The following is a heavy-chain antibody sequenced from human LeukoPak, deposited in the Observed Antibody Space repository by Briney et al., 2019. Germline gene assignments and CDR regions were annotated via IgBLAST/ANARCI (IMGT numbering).Heavy chain of an antibody. D-gene: IGHD3-22*01. J-gene: IGHJ3*02. V-gene: IGHV3-48*03. Sequence: GGSLRLSCAASGITFSSYEMNWVRQAPGKGLEWVSYISSSGSRIYYADSVKGRFTISRDNAKNSLYLQMNSLRAEDTAVYYCARTYYYDSSEKDAFDIWGQGTMVTVSS. CDR1: GITFSSYE. CDR2: ISSSGSRI. CDR3: ARTYYYDSSEKDAFDI.